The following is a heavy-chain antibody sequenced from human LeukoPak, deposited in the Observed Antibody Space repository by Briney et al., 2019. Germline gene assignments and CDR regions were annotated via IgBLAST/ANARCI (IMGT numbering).Heavy chain of an antibody. V-gene: IGHV4-39*07. CDR1: GGSISSSSYY. D-gene: IGHD3-22*01. J-gene: IGHJ4*02. Sequence: SETLSLTCTVSGGSISSSSYYWGWIRQPPGKGLEWIGSIYYSGSTYYNPSLKSRVTISVDTSKNQFSLKLSSVTAADTAVYYCARDGYDDSSGYDVELDIFDYRGQGTLVTVSS. CDR2: IYYSGST. CDR3: ARDGYDDSSGYDVELDIFDY.